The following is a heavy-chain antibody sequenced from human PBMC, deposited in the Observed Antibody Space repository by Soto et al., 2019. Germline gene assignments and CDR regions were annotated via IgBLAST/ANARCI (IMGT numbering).Heavy chain of an antibody. CDR1: GYSFTSYW. Sequence: GESLKISCKGSGYSFTSYWIGWVRQMPGKGLEWMGIIYPGDSDTRYSPSFQGQVTISADKSISTAYLQWSSLKASDTAMYYCARPRRKIVVVINDAFDIWGQGTMVTVSS. J-gene: IGHJ3*02. CDR3: ARPRRKIVVVINDAFDI. CDR2: IYPGDSDT. V-gene: IGHV5-51*01. D-gene: IGHD3-22*01.